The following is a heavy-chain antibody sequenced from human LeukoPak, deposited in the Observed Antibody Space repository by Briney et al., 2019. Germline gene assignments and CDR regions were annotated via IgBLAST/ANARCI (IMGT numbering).Heavy chain of an antibody. Sequence: GESLKISCKGSGYSFTSYWIGWMRQMPGKGLEWMGIIYPGDSDTRYSPSFQGQVTISADKSISTAYLQWSSLKASDTAMYYCATGGYCSSTSCHGANYWGQGTLVTVSS. CDR1: GYSFTSYW. D-gene: IGHD2-2*01. V-gene: IGHV5-51*01. CDR2: IYPGDSDT. J-gene: IGHJ4*02. CDR3: ATGGYCSSTSCHGANY.